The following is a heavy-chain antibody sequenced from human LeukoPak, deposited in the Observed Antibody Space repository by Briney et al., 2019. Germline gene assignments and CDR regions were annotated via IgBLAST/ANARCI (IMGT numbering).Heavy chain of an antibody. CDR2: IYYSGST. D-gene: IGHD2-15*01. CDR1: GGSISSSSYY. V-gene: IGHV4-39*01. Sequence: SETLSLTCTVSGGSISSSSYYWGWIRQPPGKGLEWIGSIYYSGSTYYNPSLKSRVTISVDTSKNQFSLKLSAVTAAETALYCCARHNVIVVVVAASDDAFDIWGQGTMVTVSS. J-gene: IGHJ3*02. CDR3: ARHNVIVVVVAASDDAFDI.